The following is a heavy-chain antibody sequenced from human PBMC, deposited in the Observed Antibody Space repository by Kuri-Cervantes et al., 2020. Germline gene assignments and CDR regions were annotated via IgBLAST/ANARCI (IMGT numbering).Heavy chain of an antibody. J-gene: IGHJ4*02. CDR3: AREVSILDSRFFDY. CDR1: GFTFSDYY. CDR2: ISSSGSTI. Sequence: GESLKISCAASGFTFSDYYMSWIRQAPGKGLEWVSYISSSGSTIYYADSVKGRFTISRDNSKNTLYLQMNSLRAEDTAVYYCAREVSILDSRFFDYWGQGTLVTVSS. D-gene: IGHD5/OR15-5a*01. V-gene: IGHV3-11*04.